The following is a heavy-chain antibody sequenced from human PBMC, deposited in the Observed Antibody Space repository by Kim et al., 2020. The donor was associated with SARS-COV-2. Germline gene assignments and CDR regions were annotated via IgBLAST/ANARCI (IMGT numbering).Heavy chain of an antibody. CDR2: VYYSGST. V-gene: IGHV4-59*08. Sequence: SETLSLTCTVSGDSISTYYWSWIRQPPGKGLEWIGCVYYSGSTNYNPSLKSRVTISVDPSKNQFSLKVRSVTAADTAVYYCARHPSRYYAMDVWGQGTTVIVSS. CDR1: GDSISTYY. CDR3: ARHPSRYYAMDV. J-gene: IGHJ6*02. D-gene: IGHD6-13*01.